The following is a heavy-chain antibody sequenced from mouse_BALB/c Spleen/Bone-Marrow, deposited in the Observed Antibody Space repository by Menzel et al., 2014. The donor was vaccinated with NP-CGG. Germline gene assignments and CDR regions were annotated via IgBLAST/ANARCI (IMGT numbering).Heavy chain of an antibody. Sequence: VMLVESGPGLVAPSQSLSITCTVSGFSLTTYGVHWVRQPPGKGLEWLVVIWSDGSTTYNSALKSRLSISKDSSKSQVFLKMNSLQTDDTAMYYCARNPYGNYAMDYWGQGTSVTVSS. CDR3: ARNPYGNYAMDY. CDR1: GFSLTTYG. CDR2: IWSDGST. V-gene: IGHV2-6*02. D-gene: IGHD2-10*02. J-gene: IGHJ4*01.